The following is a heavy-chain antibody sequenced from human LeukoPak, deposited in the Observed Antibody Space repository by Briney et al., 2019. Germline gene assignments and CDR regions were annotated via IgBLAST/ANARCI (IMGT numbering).Heavy chain of an antibody. CDR3: AKGDFYGSGRDYYYYMDV. V-gene: IGHV3-23*01. Sequence: GGSLRLSCGASGFTFSRYAMSWVRQAPGKGLEWVSAISGSGGRTCYADSVKGRFTISRDNSKNTLYLQMNSLRAEDTAVYNCAKGDFYGSGRDYYYYMDVWGKGTTVTISS. CDR1: GFTFSRYA. D-gene: IGHD3-10*01. CDR2: ISGSGGRT. J-gene: IGHJ6*03.